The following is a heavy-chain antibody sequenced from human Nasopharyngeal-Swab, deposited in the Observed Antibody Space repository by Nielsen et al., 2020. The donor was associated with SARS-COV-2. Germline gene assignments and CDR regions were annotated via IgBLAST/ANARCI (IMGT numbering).Heavy chain of an antibody. D-gene: IGHD6-13*01. CDR2: INNSGST. J-gene: IGHJ5*01. V-gene: IGHV4-34*01. CDR3: AEKGYTDNWYVY. CDR1: GSFTGYY. Sequence: SETLSLTCAVYGSFTGYYWTWIRQPPAKGLEWIGEINNSGSTHYNPSLKSRVTISVDTSKNQFSLKLSSVTAADTAVYYCAEKGYTDNWYVYFGQGTLVTVSS.